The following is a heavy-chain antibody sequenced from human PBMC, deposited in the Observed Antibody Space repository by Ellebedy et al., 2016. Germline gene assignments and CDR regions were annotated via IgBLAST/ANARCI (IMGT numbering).Heavy chain of an antibody. J-gene: IGHJ6*02. D-gene: IGHD3-3*01. Sequence: GESLKISXAASGFTVSRNYMSWVRQAPGEGLEWVSIADSVKGRFTISRDNAKNSLYLQMNSLRAEDTALYYCAKGDPNHYDFWSGYYYYYGMDVWGQGTTVTVSS. V-gene: IGHV3-69-1*01. CDR3: AKGDPNHYDFWSGYYYYYGMDV. CDR1: GFTVSRNY.